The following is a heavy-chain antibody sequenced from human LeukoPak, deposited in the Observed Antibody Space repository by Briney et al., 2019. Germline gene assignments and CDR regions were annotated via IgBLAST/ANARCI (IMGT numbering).Heavy chain of an antibody. D-gene: IGHD5-18*01. V-gene: IGHV4-4*07. J-gene: IGHJ5*02. CDR3: ARDRYLGYSYGYIANWLDP. CDR1: GGSISSYY. CDR2: MYTSGST. Sequence: SETLSLTCTVSGGSISSYYWSWIRQPAGRGLEWIGRMYTSGSTNYNPSLKSRVTMSVDTSKNQFSLKLSSVTAADTAVYYSARDRYLGYSYGYIANWLDPWGQGTLVTVYS.